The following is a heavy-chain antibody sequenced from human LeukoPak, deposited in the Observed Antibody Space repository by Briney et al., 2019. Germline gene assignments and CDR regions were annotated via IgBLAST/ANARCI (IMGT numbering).Heavy chain of an antibody. D-gene: IGHD3-16*01. CDR3: ARDLEDTYDYVSGSPSSGSDY. CDR1: GYTFTSYG. CDR2: ISAYNGNT. Sequence: ASVKVSCKASGYTFTSYGISWLRQAPGRGLEWMGWISAYNGNTNYAQKLQGRVTMTTDTSTSTAYMQLRSLRSDDAAVYYCARDLEDTYDYVSGSPSSGSDYWGQGTLVTVSS. J-gene: IGHJ4*02. V-gene: IGHV1-18*01.